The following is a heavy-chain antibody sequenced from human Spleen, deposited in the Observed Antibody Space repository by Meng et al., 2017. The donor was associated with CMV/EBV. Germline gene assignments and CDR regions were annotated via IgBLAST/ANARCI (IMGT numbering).Heavy chain of an antibody. CDR2: ISSSATTI. CDR1: GFTFSDYY. V-gene: IGHV3-11*01. CDR3: ARSAANNWNYANY. J-gene: IGHJ4*02. Sequence: LSLTCAASGFTFSDYYMAWIRQAPGKGLEWVSHISSSATTIYYAHSVEGRFTISRDNAKNSLYLQMNSLRAEDTAVYYCARSAANNWNYANYWGQGTLVTVSS. D-gene: IGHD1-7*01.